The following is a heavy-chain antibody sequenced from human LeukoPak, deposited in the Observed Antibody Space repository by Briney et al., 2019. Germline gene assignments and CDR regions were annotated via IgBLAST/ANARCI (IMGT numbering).Heavy chain of an antibody. V-gene: IGHV3-23*01. Sequence: PGGSLRLSCAASGFTFSSHAMTWVRQAPGKGLEWVSVISGSGGNTYYADSVKGRFTISRDNSKNTLYLQMNSLRAEDTAVYYCARVEGSGSSKINDYWGQGTLVTVSS. D-gene: IGHD3-10*01. CDR1: GFTFSSHA. CDR2: ISGSGGNT. J-gene: IGHJ4*02. CDR3: ARVEGSGSSKINDY.